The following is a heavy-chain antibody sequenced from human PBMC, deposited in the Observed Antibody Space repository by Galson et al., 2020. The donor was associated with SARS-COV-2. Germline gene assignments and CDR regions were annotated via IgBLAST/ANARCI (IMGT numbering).Heavy chain of an antibody. CDR1: GYTFTSYY. CDR3: ARDTEGAVLDY. V-gene: IGHV1-46*01. CDR2: INPSGGST. D-gene: IGHD3-16*01. J-gene: IGHJ4*02. Sequence: VSVKVSCKASGYTFTSYYMHWVRQAPGQGLAWMGIINPSGGSTSYEQKFQGRVTMTSDPSTSTVYMELRSLRSEDTAVYYCARDTEGAVLDYWGQGSLVTVSS.